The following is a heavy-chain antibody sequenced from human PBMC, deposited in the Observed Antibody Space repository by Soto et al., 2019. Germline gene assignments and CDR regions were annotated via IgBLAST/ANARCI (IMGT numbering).Heavy chain of an antibody. V-gene: IGHV1-69*12. CDR3: ARDCVYSGYDRLRHRQAYNWFDP. CDR2: IIPIFGTA. CDR1: GGTFSSYA. Sequence: QVQLVQSGAEVKKPGSSVKVSCKASGGTFSSYAISWVRQAPGQGLEWMGGIIPIFGTANYAQKFQGRVTITADESTSTAYMELSSLRSEDTAVYYCARDCVYSGYDRLRHRQAYNWFDPWGQGTLVTVSS. J-gene: IGHJ5*02. D-gene: IGHD5-12*01.